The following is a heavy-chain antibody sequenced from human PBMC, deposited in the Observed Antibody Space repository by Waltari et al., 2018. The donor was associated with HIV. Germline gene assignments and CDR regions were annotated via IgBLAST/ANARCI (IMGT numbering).Heavy chain of an antibody. CDR1: GGSISSYY. CDR2: IYYSGST. D-gene: IGHD3-10*01. J-gene: IGHJ4*02. Sequence: QVQLQESGPGLVKPSETLSLTCTVSGGSISSYYWSWIRQPPGKGLEWIGYIYYSGSTNYNPSLKSRVTISVDTSKNQFSLKLSSVTAADTAVYYCASGGSGSYYSQPVNWGQGTLVTVSS. CDR3: ASGGSGSYYSQPVN. V-gene: IGHV4-59*01.